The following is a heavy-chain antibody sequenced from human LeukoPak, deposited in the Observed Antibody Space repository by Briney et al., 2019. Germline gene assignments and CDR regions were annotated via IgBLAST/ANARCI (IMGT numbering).Heavy chain of an antibody. V-gene: IGHV3-15*01. D-gene: IGHD3-16*02. CDR2: IKSKTDGGTT. CDR1: GGSISSYY. CDR3: ATIRCITFGGVIAEYYFDY. J-gene: IGHJ4*02. Sequence: KPSETLSLTCTVSGGSISSYYWSWVRQAPGKGLEWVGRIKSKTDGGTTDYAAPVKGRFTISRDDSKNTLYLQMSSLKTEDTAVYYCATIRCITFGGVIAEYYFDYWGQGTLVTVSS.